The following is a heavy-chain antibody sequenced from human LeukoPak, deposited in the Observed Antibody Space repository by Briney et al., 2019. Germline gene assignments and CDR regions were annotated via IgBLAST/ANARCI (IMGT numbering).Heavy chain of an antibody. V-gene: IGHV3-30*18. CDR2: ISYDGSDK. CDR3: AKGFTGSSGWYRDL. D-gene: IGHD6-19*01. J-gene: IGHJ4*02. Sequence: GGSLRLSCAASGFIFSSYGMHWVRQAPGKGLEWVAVISYDGSDKYYPGSVKGRFTISRDNSKNTLYLQMNRLRAEDTAVYYCAKGFTGSSGWYRDLWGQGTLVTVSS. CDR1: GFIFSSYG.